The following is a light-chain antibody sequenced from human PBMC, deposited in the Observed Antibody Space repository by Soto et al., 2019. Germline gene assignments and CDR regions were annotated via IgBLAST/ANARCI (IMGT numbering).Light chain of an antibody. CDR3: QQYGSSPPWT. CDR2: GAS. V-gene: IGKV3-20*01. Sequence: EIVLKQSPGTLSLSPGERATLSCRASQSVSSSYLAWYQQKPGQAPRLLIYGASSRATGIPDRFSGSGSGTDFTLTISRLEPGDFAVYYCQQYGSSPPWTFGQGTKVEIK. CDR1: QSVSSSY. J-gene: IGKJ1*01.